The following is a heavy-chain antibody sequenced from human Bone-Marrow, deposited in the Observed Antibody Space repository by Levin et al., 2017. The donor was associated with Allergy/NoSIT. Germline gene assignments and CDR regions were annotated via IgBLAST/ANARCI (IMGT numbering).Heavy chain of an antibody. Sequence: ASVEVSCKASGYTFTSYGISWVRQAPGQGLEWMGWISAYNGNTNYAQKLQGRVTMTTDTSTSTAYMELRSLRSDDTAVYYCAREGGYDYIWGSYRLFDYWGQGTLVTVSS. CDR1: GYTFTSYG. CDR2: ISAYNGNT. V-gene: IGHV1-18*01. J-gene: IGHJ4*02. CDR3: AREGGYDYIWGSYRLFDY. D-gene: IGHD3-16*02.